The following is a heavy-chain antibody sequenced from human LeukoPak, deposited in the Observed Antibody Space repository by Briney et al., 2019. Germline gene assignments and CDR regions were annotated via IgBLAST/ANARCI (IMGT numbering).Heavy chain of an antibody. Sequence: NASETLSLTCTVSGGSISNYYWSWIRQPPGKGLEWIGYIYYSGTTSYNPSLKSRVTISVDTSKNQFSLKLSSVTAADTAVYYCARDGDSSRWYYGFDIWGQGTMVTVSS. V-gene: IGHV4-59*01. D-gene: IGHD6-13*01. J-gene: IGHJ3*02. CDR3: ARDGDSSRWYYGFDI. CDR2: IYYSGTT. CDR1: GGSISNYY.